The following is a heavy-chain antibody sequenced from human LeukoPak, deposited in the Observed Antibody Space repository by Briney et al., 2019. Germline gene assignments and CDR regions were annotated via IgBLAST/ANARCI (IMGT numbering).Heavy chain of an antibody. D-gene: IGHD5-12*01. CDR3: ARVRRGYNGYDAFDY. V-gene: IGHV3-7*01. Sequence: PGGPLRLSCAASGFTFSSYWMSWVRQAPGKGLEWVSNINQYGSEKYYVDSVKGRFTISRDNAKNSLYLQMSSLRAEDTAIYYCARVRRGYNGYDAFDYWGQGTLVTVSS. J-gene: IGHJ4*02. CDR2: INQYGSEK. CDR1: GFTFSSYW.